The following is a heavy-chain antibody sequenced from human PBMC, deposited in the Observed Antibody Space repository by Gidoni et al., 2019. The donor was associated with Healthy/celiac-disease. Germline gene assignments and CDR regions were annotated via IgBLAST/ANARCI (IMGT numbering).Heavy chain of an antibody. CDR2: IIPIRGIA. V-gene: IGHV1-69*04. D-gene: IGHD4-17*01. CDR3: ARATYGA. CDR1: GGTFSSYA. J-gene: IGHJ5*02. Sequence: QFQLVHSGTAVTKPGSSVKVSCKAYGGTFSSYAISWVRQAPGQGLEWMGRIIPIRGIANYAQKFQGRVTITADKSTSTAYMELSSLRSEDTAVYYCARATYGAWGQGTLVTVSS.